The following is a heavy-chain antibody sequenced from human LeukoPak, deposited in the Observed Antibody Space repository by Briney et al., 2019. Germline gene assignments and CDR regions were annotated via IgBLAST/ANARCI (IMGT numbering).Heavy chain of an antibody. CDR1: GFTFSSYW. Sequence: GGSLRLSCAASGFTFSSYWMNWARQAPGKGLEWVASINHNGNVNYYVDSVKGRFTISRDNAKNSLYLQMNSLRAEDTAVYYCARGQLALSVGIDYWGQGTLVTVSS. J-gene: IGHJ4*02. V-gene: IGHV3-7*01. CDR2: INHNGNVN. CDR3: ARGQLALSVGIDY. D-gene: IGHD6-6*01.